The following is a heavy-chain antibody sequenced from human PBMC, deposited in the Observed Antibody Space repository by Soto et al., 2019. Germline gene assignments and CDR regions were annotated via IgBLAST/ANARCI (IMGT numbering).Heavy chain of an antibody. J-gene: IGHJ4*02. CDR1: GYTFTSYA. V-gene: IGHV1-3*01. CDR3: ARDPGYSYGYN. D-gene: IGHD5-18*01. CDR2: INAGNGNT. Sequence: QVQLVQSGAEVKKPGASVKVSCKASGYTFTSYAMHWVRQAPGQRLEWMGWINAGNGNTKYSQKFQGRVTITRDTSGSTAYMELSSLRSEETAVYYCARDPGYSYGYNWGQGTLFTVSS.